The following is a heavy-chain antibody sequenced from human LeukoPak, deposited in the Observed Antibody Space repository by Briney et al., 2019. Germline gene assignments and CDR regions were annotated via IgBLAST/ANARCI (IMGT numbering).Heavy chain of an antibody. CDR3: RAAPKDYYYGMDV. J-gene: IGHJ6*02. CDR1: GGSINSYY. Sequence: SETLSLTCTVSGGSINSYYWSWIRQPPGKGLEWIGYIYYSGSTYYNPSLKSRVTISVDTSKNQFSLKLSSVTAADTAVYYCRAAPKDYYYGMDVWGQGTTVTVSS. D-gene: IGHD2-15*01. V-gene: IGHV4-59*04. CDR2: IYYSGST.